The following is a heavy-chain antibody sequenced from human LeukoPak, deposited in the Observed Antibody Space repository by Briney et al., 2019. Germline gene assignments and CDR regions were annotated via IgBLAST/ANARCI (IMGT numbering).Heavy chain of an antibody. CDR3: ARDLSSSSGEYFQH. V-gene: IGHV3-20*01. J-gene: IGHJ1*01. CDR1: GFTFDDYG. CDR2: INWNGGST. Sequence: GGSLRLSCAASGFTFDDYGMSWVRQAPGKGLEWVSGINWNGGSTGYADSVKGRFTISRDNAKNSLYLQMNSLRAEDTALYHCARDLSSSSGEYFQHWGQGTLVTVSS. D-gene: IGHD6-6*01.